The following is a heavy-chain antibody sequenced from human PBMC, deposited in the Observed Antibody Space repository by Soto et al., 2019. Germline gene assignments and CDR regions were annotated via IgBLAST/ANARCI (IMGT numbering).Heavy chain of an antibody. V-gene: IGHV4-30-4*01. CDR1: GGSISTVDYW. J-gene: IGHJ4*02. D-gene: IGHD7-27*01. CDR2: MYDGGRT. Sequence: QVQLQESGPGRVKPSQTLSLTCTVSGGSISTVDYWWSWIRQSPDMGLEWIGHMYDGGRTYNNPSLESRVTMSVDTSKSQLSLTLSSVSAADTAVYYCARGPSGDKVDSWGQGTLVTVSS. CDR3: ARGPSGDKVDS.